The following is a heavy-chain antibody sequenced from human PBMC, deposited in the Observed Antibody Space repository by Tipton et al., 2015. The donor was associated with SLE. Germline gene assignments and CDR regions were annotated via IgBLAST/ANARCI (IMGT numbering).Heavy chain of an antibody. CDR2: IYYSGST. Sequence: TLSLTCTVSGGSISSGGYYWSWIRQHPGKGLEWIGYIYYSGSTYYNPSLKSRVTISVDTSKNQFSLKLSSVTAADTAVYYCARVVEQLVGFDYWGQGTLVTVSS. CDR1: GGSISSGGYY. J-gene: IGHJ4*02. V-gene: IGHV4-31*03. CDR3: ARVVEQLVGFDY. D-gene: IGHD6-6*01.